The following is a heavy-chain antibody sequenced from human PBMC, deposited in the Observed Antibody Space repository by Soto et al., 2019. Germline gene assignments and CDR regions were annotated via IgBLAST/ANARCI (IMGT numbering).Heavy chain of an antibody. CDR2: INHIGHT. V-gene: IGHV4-34*01. D-gene: IGHD3-10*01. J-gene: IGHJ4*02. CDR3: ARGVGFGDRLFAY. Sequence: SETLSLTCAVYGGSFSGYYWSWIRQPPGKGLEWIGEINHIGHTNYTQSQKSRFTLSVDISKTQFSLKLSSVTAADRAVYYCARGVGFGDRLFAYGGRGTLFTVSS. CDR1: GGSFSGYY.